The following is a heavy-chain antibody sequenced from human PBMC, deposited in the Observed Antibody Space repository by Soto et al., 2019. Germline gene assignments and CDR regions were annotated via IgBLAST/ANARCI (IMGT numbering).Heavy chain of an antibody. V-gene: IGHV3-30*18. CDR1: GFTFSSYG. D-gene: IGHD3-3*01. CDR2: ISYDGSNK. Sequence: QVQLVESGGGVVQPGRSLRLSCAASGFTFSSYGMHWVRQAPGKGLEWVAVISYDGSNKYYADSVKGRFTISRDNSKNTLYLQMKSLRAEDTAVYYCAKDLSGSPRITIFGVVIRVYGMDVWGQGTTVTVSS. J-gene: IGHJ6*02. CDR3: AKDLSGSPRITIFGVVIRVYGMDV.